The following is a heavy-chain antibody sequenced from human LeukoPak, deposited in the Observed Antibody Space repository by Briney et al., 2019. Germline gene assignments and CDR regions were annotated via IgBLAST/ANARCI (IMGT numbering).Heavy chain of an antibody. CDR3: ARTYDFGIGPPGDAFDN. CDR2: IRGRSDTT. J-gene: IGHJ3*02. Sequence: PGGSLRLSCAASGFTFSSYAMSWVRQAPGKGLEWIAFIRGRSDTTYYADSVQGRFTISRDNAEDSVYLQMNSLRVEDTAVYYCARTYDFGIGPPGDAFDNWGQGTLVTVFS. D-gene: IGHD3-3*01. CDR1: GFTFSSYA. V-gene: IGHV3-48*01.